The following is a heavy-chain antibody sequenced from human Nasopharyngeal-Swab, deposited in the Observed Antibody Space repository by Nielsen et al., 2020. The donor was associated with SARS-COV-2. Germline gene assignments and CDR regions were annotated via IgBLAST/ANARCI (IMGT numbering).Heavy chain of an antibody. V-gene: IGHV4-39*01. Sequence: SETLSLTCTVSGGSISSSTYYWAWIRQPPGKGLEWIGSIYYGGSTYYNPSLKSRVTIFVDTSKNQFSLKLSSVTAADTAVYYCATLSSSWYEYYFDYWGQGTLVTVSS. J-gene: IGHJ4*02. CDR1: GGSISSSTYY. CDR3: ATLSSSWYEYYFDY. CDR2: IYYGGST. D-gene: IGHD6-13*01.